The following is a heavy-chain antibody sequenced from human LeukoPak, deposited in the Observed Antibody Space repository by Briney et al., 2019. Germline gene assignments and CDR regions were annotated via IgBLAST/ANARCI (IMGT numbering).Heavy chain of an antibody. CDR2: ISGSGGST. D-gene: IGHD6-13*01. J-gene: IGHJ4*02. CDR1: EFTFSSYA. CDR3: AKDVYSSSWYDGGY. Sequence: PAGGPLRSSCEASEFTFSSYAMSWFRQPPGKGLKGASAISGSGGSTYYADSVKGRFTISRDNSKNTLYLQMNSLRAEDTAVYYCAKDVYSSSWYDGGYWGQGTLVTVSS. V-gene: IGHV3-23*01.